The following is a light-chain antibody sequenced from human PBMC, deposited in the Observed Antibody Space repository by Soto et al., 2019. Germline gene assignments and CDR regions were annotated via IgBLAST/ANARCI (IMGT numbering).Light chain of an antibody. CDR2: EVS. CDR1: SSDVGGYNY. Sequence: QSALTQPASVSGSPGQSITISCTGTSSDVGGYNYVSWYQQHPGKAPKLMIYEVSNRPSGVPDRFSGSKSGTSASLAITGLQAEDEADYYCQSYDNFLRVIFGGGTKLTVL. CDR3: QSYDNFLRVI. J-gene: IGLJ2*01. V-gene: IGLV2-14*01.